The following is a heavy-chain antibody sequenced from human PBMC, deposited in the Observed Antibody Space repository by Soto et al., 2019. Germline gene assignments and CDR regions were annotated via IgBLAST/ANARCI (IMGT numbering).Heavy chain of an antibody. D-gene: IGHD3-22*01. V-gene: IGHV4-59*01. Sequence: SETLSLTCTVSGGSISSYYWSWIRQPPGKGLEWIGYIYYSGSTNYNPSLKSRVTISVDTSKNQFSLKLSSVTAADTAVYYCARSPYYYDRSGYYSGDYNWFDPWGQGTLVTVSS. CDR3: ARSPYYYDRSGYYSGDYNWFDP. J-gene: IGHJ5*02. CDR1: GGSISSYY. CDR2: IYYSGST.